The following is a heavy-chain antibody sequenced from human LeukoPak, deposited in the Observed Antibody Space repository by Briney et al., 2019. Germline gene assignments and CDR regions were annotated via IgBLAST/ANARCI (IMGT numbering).Heavy chain of an antibody. CDR3: ARMVSGGYSFDY. CDR1: GYTLTSYS. Sequence: GASVKVSCTASGYTLTSYSLSWVRQAPGQGLEWMGWISAFNGNTNYAQKFQGRVTMTTDTSTSTAYMELRSLTSDDTAVYYCARMVSGGYSFDYWGQGTLVTVSS. J-gene: IGHJ4*02. CDR2: ISAFNGNT. V-gene: IGHV1-18*01. D-gene: IGHD3-22*01.